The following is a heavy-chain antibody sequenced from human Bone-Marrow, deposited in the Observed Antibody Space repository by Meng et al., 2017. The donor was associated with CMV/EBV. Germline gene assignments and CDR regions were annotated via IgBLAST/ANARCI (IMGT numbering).Heavy chain of an antibody. V-gene: IGHV3-48*03. Sequence: GESLKISCAASGFTFSSYEMNWVRQAPGKGLEWVSYISSSGSTIYYADSVKGRFTISRDNAKNSLYLQMNSLRAEDTAVYYCARIAAAALKPYYYGMDVWGQGTTVTVSS. CDR1: GFTFSSYE. CDR2: ISSSGSTI. J-gene: IGHJ6*02. CDR3: ARIAAAALKPYYYGMDV. D-gene: IGHD6-13*01.